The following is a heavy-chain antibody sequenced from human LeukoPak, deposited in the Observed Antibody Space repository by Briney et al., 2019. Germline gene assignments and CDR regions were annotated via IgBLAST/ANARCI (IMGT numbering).Heavy chain of an antibody. CDR3: ARDSLAGAFFEY. J-gene: IGHJ4*02. CDR2: INEDGSDK. Sequence: GGSLRLSCAASGFTLSSYWMSWVRQAPGKGLEWVAKINEDGSDKYYVDSVKGRFTISRDNAKNSLYLQMNSLRAEDTAVYVYYCARDSLAGAFFEYWGQGTLVTVSS. CDR1: GFTLSSYW. V-gene: IGHV3-7*01. D-gene: IGHD6-13*01.